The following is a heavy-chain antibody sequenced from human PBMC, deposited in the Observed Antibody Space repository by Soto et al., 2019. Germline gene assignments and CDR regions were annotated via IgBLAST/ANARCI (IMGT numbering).Heavy chain of an antibody. CDR1: WFTFNSAW. Sequence: GGSVRLSCASSWFTFNSAWMNWVRQAPGKGLEWVGRIKSNIDGGTVDYAASVKGRFTISRDDSKSTLYLQMNSLTIEDTAVYYCVSAVIYWGQGTLVTVSS. CDR3: VSAVIY. D-gene: IGHD2-21*01. V-gene: IGHV3-15*05. J-gene: IGHJ1*01. CDR2: IKSNIDGGTV.